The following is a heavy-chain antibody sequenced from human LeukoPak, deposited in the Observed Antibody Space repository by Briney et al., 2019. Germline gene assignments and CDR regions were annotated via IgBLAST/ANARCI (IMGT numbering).Heavy chain of an antibody. V-gene: IGHV2-5*02. CDR2: IYWDDNK. CDR1: GFSLSTSGVG. D-gene: IGHD4-17*01. CDR3: AHYGDYRFLYYFDH. Sequence: SGPTLVKPTQTLTLTCTFSGFSLSTSGVGVGWIRQPPGKALEWLALIYWDDNKLYNPSLKSRLTITKDTSKNQVVLTMTNMDPVDTATYYCAHYGDYRFLYYFDHWGQGTLVTVSS. J-gene: IGHJ4*02.